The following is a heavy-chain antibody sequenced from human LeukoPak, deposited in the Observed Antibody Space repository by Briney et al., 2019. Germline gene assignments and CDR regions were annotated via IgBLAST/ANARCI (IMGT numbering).Heavy chain of an antibody. V-gene: IGHV3-66*02. Sequence: GGSLRLSCAASGFTVSSNYMSWVRRAPGKGLEWVSVIYSGGSTYYADSVKGRFTISRDNSKNTLYLQMNSLRAEDTAVYYCAKPGTPWYYFDYWGQGTLVTVSS. CDR2: IYSGGST. D-gene: IGHD1-1*01. CDR1: GFTVSSNY. J-gene: IGHJ4*02. CDR3: AKPGTPWYYFDY.